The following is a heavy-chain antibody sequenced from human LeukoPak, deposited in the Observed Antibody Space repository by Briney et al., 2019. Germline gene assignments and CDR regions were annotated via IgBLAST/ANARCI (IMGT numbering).Heavy chain of an antibody. D-gene: IGHD2-15*01. J-gene: IGHJ4*02. Sequence: SETLSLTCTVSDDSMTGYYWSWIRQPPGKGLEWVAYIFHSGDTNYNPSLRSRITISIDTSKNQFSLKLSSVTAADTAVYYCARQPYRSGAYYFDYWGQGTLITVS. CDR3: ARQPYRSGAYYFDY. V-gene: IGHV4-59*08. CDR2: IFHSGDT. CDR1: DDSMTGYY.